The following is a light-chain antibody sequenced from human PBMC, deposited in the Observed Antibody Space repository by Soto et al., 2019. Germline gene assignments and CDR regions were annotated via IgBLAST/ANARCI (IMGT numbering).Light chain of an antibody. CDR1: SSDVGGYNY. V-gene: IGLV2-11*01. CDR3: SSSAGSYTYV. CDR2: DVT. Sequence: QSALTQPRSVSGSPGQSVTISCTGTSSDVGGYNYVSWYQQHPGKAPKLMIYDVTKRPSGVPDRFSGSKSDNTASLTISGLQAEDEADYYCSSSAGSYTYVFGTGTQLTVL. J-gene: IGLJ1*01.